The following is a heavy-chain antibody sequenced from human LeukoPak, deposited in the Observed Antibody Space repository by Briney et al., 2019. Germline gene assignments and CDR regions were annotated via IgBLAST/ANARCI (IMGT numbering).Heavy chain of an antibody. D-gene: IGHD2-15*01. CDR2: IYYSGST. CDR3: ARQASLLQDAFDI. V-gene: IGHV4-39*01. Sequence: SSETLSLTCTVSGGSISSSSYYWGWIRQPPGKGLEWIGSIYYSGSTYYNPSLKSRVTISVDTSKNQFSLKLSSVTAADTAVYYCARQASLLQDAFDIWGQGTMVTVSS. CDR1: GGSISSSSYY. J-gene: IGHJ3*02.